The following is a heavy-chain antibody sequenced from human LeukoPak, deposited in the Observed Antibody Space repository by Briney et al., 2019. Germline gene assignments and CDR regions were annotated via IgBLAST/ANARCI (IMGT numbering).Heavy chain of an antibody. CDR3: AKWGTYDFWSGYYPFDY. Sequence: GGSLRLSCAASGFTFSSYAMSWVRQAPGKGLERVSAISGSGGSTYYADSVKGRFTISRDNSKNTLYLQMNSLRAEDTAVYYCAKWGTYDFWSGYYPFDYWGQGTLVTVSS. CDR2: ISGSGGST. CDR1: GFTFSSYA. D-gene: IGHD3-3*01. V-gene: IGHV3-23*01. J-gene: IGHJ4*02.